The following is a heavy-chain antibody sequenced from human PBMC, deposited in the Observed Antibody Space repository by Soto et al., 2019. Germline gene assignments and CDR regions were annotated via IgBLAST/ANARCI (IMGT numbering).Heavy chain of an antibody. CDR1: GFTFSSYA. CDR2: ISGSGGST. D-gene: IGHD6-19*01. J-gene: IGHJ4*02. V-gene: IGHV3-23*01. CDR3: AKDHSSGWYMGYYFDY. Sequence: GGSLRLSCAASGFTFSSYAMSWVRQAPGKGLEWVSAISGSGGSTYYADSVKGRFTISRDNSKNTLYLQMNSLRAEDTAVYYCAKDHSSGWYMGYYFDYWGQGTLVTVSS.